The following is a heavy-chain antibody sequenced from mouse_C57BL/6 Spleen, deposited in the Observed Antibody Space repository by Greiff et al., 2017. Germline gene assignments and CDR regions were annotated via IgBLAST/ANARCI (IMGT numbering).Heavy chain of an antibody. V-gene: IGHV5-12*01. CDR1: GFTFSDYY. D-gene: IGHD4-1*01. CDR2: ISNGGGST. CDR3: ARRELTGTLYWYFDV. Sequence: EVMLVESGGGLVQPGGSLKLSCAASGFTFSDYYMYWVRQTPEKRLEWVAYISNGGGSTYYPDTVKGRFTISRDNAKNTLYLQMSRLKSEDTAMYYCARRELTGTLYWYFDVWGTGTTVTVSS. J-gene: IGHJ1*03.